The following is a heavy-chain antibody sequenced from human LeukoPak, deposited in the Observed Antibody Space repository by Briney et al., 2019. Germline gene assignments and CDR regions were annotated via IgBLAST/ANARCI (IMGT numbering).Heavy chain of an antibody. J-gene: IGHJ4*02. Sequence: PSETLSLTCTVSGGSISSYYWSWIRQPPGKGLEWIGYIYYSGSTNYNPSLKSRVTISADTSKNQFSLKLSSVTAAGTAVYYCARQVTMVRGVRNFDYWGQGTLVTVSS. CDR1: GGSISSYY. V-gene: IGHV4-59*08. CDR2: IYYSGST. D-gene: IGHD3-10*01. CDR3: ARQVTMVRGVRNFDY.